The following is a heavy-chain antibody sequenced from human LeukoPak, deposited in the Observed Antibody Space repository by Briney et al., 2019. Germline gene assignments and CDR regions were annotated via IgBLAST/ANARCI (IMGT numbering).Heavy chain of an antibody. V-gene: IGHV3-9*03. D-gene: IGHD6-19*01. CDR2: ISWNSGNI. CDR3: AKNPTGYSSTHFDY. CDR1: GFTFDDYA. J-gene: IGHJ4*02. Sequence: GGSLRHSCAASGFTFDDYARHWVRQAPAKGLEWVSGISWNSGNIGYADSVKGRFTISRDNAKNSLYLQMNSLRAEDMALYYCAKNPTGYSSTHFDYWGQGTLVTVSS.